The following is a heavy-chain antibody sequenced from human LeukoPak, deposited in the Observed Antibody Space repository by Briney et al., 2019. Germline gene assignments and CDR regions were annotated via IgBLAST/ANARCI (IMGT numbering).Heavy chain of an antibody. J-gene: IGHJ4*02. V-gene: IGHV3-23*01. CDR2: ISGSGGST. Sequence: GGSLRLSCVVSGFTFSSYAMSWVRQAPGKGLEWVSGISGSGGSTYYADSVKGRFTISRDNTKNTLYLQMNSLRAEDTAVYYCARARSGYYHTFDYWGQGTLVTVSS. D-gene: IGHD3-22*01. CDR1: GFTFSSYA. CDR3: ARARSGYYHTFDY.